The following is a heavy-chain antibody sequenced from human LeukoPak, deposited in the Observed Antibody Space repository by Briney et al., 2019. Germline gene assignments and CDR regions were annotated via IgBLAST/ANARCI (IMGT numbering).Heavy chain of an antibody. CDR3: ARIPGEKGLLGTFSPKRYFDL. D-gene: IGHD7-27*01. Sequence: SETLSLTCAVYGGSFSDSYWSWIRQPPGEGLEWIGEINHSGSTNYNPSLKSRVTISVDTSKNQFSLKLSSVTAADTAVYYCARIPGEKGLLGTFSPKRYFDLWGRGTPVSVSP. CDR2: INHSGST. J-gene: IGHJ2*01. CDR1: GGSFSDSY. V-gene: IGHV4-34*01.